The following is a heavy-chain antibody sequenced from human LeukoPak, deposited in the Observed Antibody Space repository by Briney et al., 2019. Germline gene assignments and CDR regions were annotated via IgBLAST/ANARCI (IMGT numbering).Heavy chain of an antibody. Sequence: SETLSLTCAVYGGSFSGCYWSWIRQPPGKGLEWIGEINHSGSTNYNPSLKSRVTISVDTSKNQFSLKLSSATAADTAVYYCAREPPRDFWSGYYKGNWFDPWGQGTLVTVSS. V-gene: IGHV4-34*01. CDR1: GGSFSGCY. CDR3: AREPPRDFWSGYYKGNWFDP. CDR2: INHSGST. J-gene: IGHJ5*02. D-gene: IGHD3-3*01.